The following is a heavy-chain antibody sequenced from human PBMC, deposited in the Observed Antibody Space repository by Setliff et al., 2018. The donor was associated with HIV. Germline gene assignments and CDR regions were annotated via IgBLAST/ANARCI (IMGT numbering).Heavy chain of an antibody. V-gene: IGHV3-7*01. Sequence: LRLSCAASGFTFTNAWMTWVRQAPGKGLEWVANIKQGGSEKYYADSVKGRFTISRDNAKKSLYMEMNSLRDEDTAVYYCARETNSGDIVMVETVRRAFDIWGQGTMVTVSS. CDR2: IKQGGSEK. CDR3: ARETNSGDIVMVETVRRAFDI. CDR1: GFTFTNAW. J-gene: IGHJ3*02. D-gene: IGHD2-15*01.